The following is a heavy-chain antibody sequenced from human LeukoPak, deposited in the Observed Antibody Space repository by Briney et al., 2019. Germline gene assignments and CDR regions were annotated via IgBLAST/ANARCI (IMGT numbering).Heavy chain of an antibody. CDR2: IYSGGST. CDR1: GFTVSSNY. CDR3: ARESTRDYYGSGSRPRLHYGMDV. D-gene: IGHD3-10*01. J-gene: IGHJ6*02. V-gene: IGHV3-53*01. Sequence: GGSLRLSCAASGFTVSSNYMSWVRQAPGKGLEWVSVIYSGGSTYYADSVKGRFTISRDNSKNTLYLQMNSLRAEDTGVYYCARESTRDYYGSGSRPRLHYGMDVWGQGTTVTVSS.